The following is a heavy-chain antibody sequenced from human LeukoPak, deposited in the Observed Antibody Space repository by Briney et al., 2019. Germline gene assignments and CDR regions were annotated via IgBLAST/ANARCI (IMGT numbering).Heavy chain of an antibody. V-gene: IGHV1-69*13. CDR3: ARALRYYSDSSGYAFDY. CDR2: IIPIFRTA. J-gene: IGHJ4*02. CDR1: VGTFRSFA. D-gene: IGHD3-22*01. Sequence: SVKVSCKASVGTFRSFAISWVRQAPGRGLEWMGGIIPIFRTANYAQKFQGRVTITADEPTSTAYTELSSLRSEDTAVYYCARALRYYSDSSGYAFDYWGQGTLVTVSS.